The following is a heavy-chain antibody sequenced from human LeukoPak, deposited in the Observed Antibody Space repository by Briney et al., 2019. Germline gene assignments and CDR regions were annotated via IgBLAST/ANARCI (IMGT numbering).Heavy chain of an antibody. CDR2: ISGNGVST. CDR3: AKESPQFDY. V-gene: IGHV3-23*01. J-gene: IGHJ4*02. Sequence: GGSLRLSCAASGFTFSSYSMDWVRQAPGKGLEWVSVISGNGVSTHYADSVKGRFTISRDNSKNTLYLQMNSLRAEDTAVYYCAKESPQFDYWGQGILVTVSS. CDR1: GFTFSSYS.